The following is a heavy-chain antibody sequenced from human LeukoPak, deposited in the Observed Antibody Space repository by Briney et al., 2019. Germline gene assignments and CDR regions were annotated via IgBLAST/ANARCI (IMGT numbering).Heavy chain of an antibody. Sequence: GGSLRLSCAASGFTFSTYAMAWVRQAPGKGLEWVSAISGSGGSTYYADSVKGRFTISRDNSKNTLYLQMNSLRAEDTAVYYCAKATTVITPAFDIWGQGTMVTVSS. CDR1: GFTFSTYA. CDR3: AKATTVITPAFDI. CDR2: ISGSGGST. J-gene: IGHJ3*02. V-gene: IGHV3-23*01. D-gene: IGHD4-17*01.